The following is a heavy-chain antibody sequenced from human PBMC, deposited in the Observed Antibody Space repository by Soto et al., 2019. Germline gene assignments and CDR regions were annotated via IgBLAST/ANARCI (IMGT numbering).Heavy chain of an antibody. Sequence: SQTLSLTCTVSGGSISSSDFYWGWLRQTPGKGLEFIGSMYYSGTTYYNPSLKSRVTISVDTSKNQFTLKLISVTAADTAVYYCAVVDSTGNWFDPWGEGALVTVSS. D-gene: IGHD6-25*01. J-gene: IGHJ5*02. V-gene: IGHV4-39*01. CDR2: MYYSGTT. CDR3: AVVDSTGNWFDP. CDR1: GGSISSSDFY.